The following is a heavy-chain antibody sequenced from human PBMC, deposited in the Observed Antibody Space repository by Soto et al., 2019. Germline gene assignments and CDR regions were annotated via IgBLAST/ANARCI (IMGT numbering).Heavy chain of an antibody. CDR1: GFTFSSYS. Sequence: GGSLRLSCAASGFTFSSYSMNWVRRAPGKGLEWVSSISSSSSYIYYADSVKGRFTISRDNAKNSLYLQMNSLRAKDTAVYYCASDGSILDYYMDVWGKGTTVTVSS. V-gene: IGHV3-21*04. D-gene: IGHD3-10*01. J-gene: IGHJ6*03. CDR3: ASDGSILDYYMDV. CDR2: ISSSSSYI.